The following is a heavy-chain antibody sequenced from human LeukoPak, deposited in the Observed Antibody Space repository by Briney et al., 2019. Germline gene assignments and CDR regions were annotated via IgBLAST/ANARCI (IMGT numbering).Heavy chain of an antibody. Sequence: GESLKISCKVSGYDFNFYWIGWVRQMPGKGLEWMGIIYPSDSETRYSPSFQGQVTISADKSITTAYLQWSSLEASDTAIYYCARHLYYGSGRPPPARADYWGQGTLVTVSS. CDR1: GYDFNFYW. CDR3: ARHLYYGSGRPPPARADY. D-gene: IGHD3-10*01. CDR2: IYPSDSET. V-gene: IGHV5-51*01. J-gene: IGHJ4*02.